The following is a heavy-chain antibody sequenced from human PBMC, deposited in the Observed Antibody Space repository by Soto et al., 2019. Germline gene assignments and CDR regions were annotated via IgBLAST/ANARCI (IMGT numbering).Heavy chain of an antibody. V-gene: IGHV1-18*01. Sequence: QVQLVQSGAEVKKPGASVKVSCKASGYTFTSYGISWVRQAPGQGLEWMGWISAYNGNTNYAQKLQGRVTMTTDTSTSTAYMELRSLRSDDTAVYYCARDGPVVPALNYYYYYGMDVWGQGTTVTVSS. CDR1: GYTFTSYG. D-gene: IGHD2-2*01. CDR3: ARDGPVVPALNYYYYYGMDV. J-gene: IGHJ6*02. CDR2: ISAYNGNT.